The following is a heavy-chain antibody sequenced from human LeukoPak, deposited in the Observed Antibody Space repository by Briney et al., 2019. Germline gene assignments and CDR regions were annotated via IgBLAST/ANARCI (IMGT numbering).Heavy chain of an antibody. J-gene: IGHJ4*02. D-gene: IGHD2-2*01. V-gene: IGHV1-46*01. Sequence: ASVKVSRKASGYTFTSYYMHWVRQAPGQGLEWMGIINPSGGSTSYAQKFQGRVTMTRDTSTSTVYMELSSLRSEDTAVYYCARDYPQYCSSTSCYGSSFDYWGQGTLVTVSS. CDR1: GYTFTSYY. CDR2: INPSGGST. CDR3: ARDYPQYCSSTSCYGSSFDY.